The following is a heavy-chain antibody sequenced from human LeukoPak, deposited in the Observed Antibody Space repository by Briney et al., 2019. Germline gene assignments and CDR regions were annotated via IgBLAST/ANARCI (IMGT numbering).Heavy chain of an antibody. V-gene: IGHV4-59*12. CDR3: ATVGSPFDP. Sequence: PSETLSITCTVSGGSISRYYWSWIRQPPGNGLEWIGYIFQGHYTNCNPSLKSRVTMSEDTSKNQFSLKLSSVTAADTAVYYCATVGSPFDPWGQGTLVTVSS. J-gene: IGHJ5*02. CDR1: GGSISRYY. D-gene: IGHD1-26*01. CDR2: IFQGHYT.